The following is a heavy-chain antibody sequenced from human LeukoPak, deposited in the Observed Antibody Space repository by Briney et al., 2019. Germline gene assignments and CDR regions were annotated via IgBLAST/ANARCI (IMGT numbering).Heavy chain of an antibody. D-gene: IGHD2-2*01. V-gene: IGHV3-23*01. J-gene: IGHJ6*02. CDR3: ARDIVVVPAAPKYYYYYYYGMDV. CDR2: ISSSGSGDNT. CDR1: GVTLSTYA. Sequence: GGSLRLSCAASGVTLSTYAMSWARQAPGKGLEWVSGISSSGSGDNTYYADSVKGRFTISRDNSKNTLYLQMNSLRAEDTAVYYCARDIVVVPAAPKYYYYYYYGMDVWGQGTTVTVSS.